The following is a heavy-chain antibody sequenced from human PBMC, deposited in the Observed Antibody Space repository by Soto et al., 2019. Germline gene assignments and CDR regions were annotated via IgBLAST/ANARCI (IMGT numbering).Heavy chain of an antibody. Sequence: SETLSLTCNVTGGSINSAGYYWSWIRQVPGKGLEWIGYIFYSGSAYYHPSLKSRASISVDRSKNQFSLKVNSVTAADTAVYYCARDYSYGYYFDYWGQGTLVTVSS. J-gene: IGHJ4*02. CDR3: ARDYSYGYYFDY. V-gene: IGHV4-31*03. CDR2: IFYSGSA. CDR1: GGSINSAGYY. D-gene: IGHD5-18*01.